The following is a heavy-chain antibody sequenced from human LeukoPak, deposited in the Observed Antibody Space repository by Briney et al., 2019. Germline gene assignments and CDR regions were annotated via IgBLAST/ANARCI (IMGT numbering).Heavy chain of an antibody. CDR1: GFTFSNYW. CDR2: IERDGSEK. D-gene: IGHD5-18*01. Sequence: GGSLRLSCAASGFTFSNYWMSWVRQAPGRGLEWVANIERDGSEKYYVDSVEGRFIISRDNAKNALYLQMNSLRVEDTAVYYCARDRGYFYWGQGTLVTVSS. V-gene: IGHV3-7*01. CDR3: ARDRGYFY. J-gene: IGHJ4*02.